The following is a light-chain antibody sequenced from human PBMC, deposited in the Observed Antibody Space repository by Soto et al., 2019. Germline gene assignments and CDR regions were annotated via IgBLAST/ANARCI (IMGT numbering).Light chain of an antibody. CDR1: QGISNY. J-gene: IGKJ1*01. V-gene: IGKV1-27*01. CDR2: AAS. CDR3: HKYNSAPRT. Sequence: DIEFLQAPSSLCPCLVARLTVPGRASQGISNYLAWYQQKPGKVPKLLIYAASTLQSGVPSWYSGSGSGTDFTLTICSLQPEDVATYYCHKYNSAPRTFGQGTKVDI.